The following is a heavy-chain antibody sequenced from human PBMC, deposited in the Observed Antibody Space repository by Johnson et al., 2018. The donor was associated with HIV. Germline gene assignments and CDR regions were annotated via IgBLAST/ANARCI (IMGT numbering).Heavy chain of an antibody. J-gene: IGHJ3*02. CDR3: ARSVGYYDSSGYSKDHDDAFDI. CDR1: GITVSSNY. Sequence: QVQLVESGGGLVQPGGSLRLSCAASGITVSSNYMSWVRQAPGKGLESISYISSSGRTIYYADSVKGRFTISRDNAKNSLYLQMNSLRAEDTALYYCARSVGYYDSSGYSKDHDDAFDIWGQGTMVTVSS. D-gene: IGHD3-22*01. CDR2: ISSSGRTI. V-gene: IGHV3-11*01.